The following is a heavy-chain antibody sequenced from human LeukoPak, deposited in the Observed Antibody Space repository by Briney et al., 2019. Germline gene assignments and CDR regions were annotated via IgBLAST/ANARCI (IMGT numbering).Heavy chain of an antibody. CDR3: AKGLRLENWFDP. D-gene: IGHD5-12*01. CDR1: GDSVSSTSVA. Sequence: SQTLSLTCAISGDSVSSTSVAWNWIRQSPSRGLEWLGRTYYRTKWYYEYAVSVKSRVTINPDTSKNQFSLQLKSVTPEDTAVYYCAKGLRLENWFDPWGQGTLVTVSS. CDR2: TYYRTKWYY. V-gene: IGHV6-1*01. J-gene: IGHJ5*02.